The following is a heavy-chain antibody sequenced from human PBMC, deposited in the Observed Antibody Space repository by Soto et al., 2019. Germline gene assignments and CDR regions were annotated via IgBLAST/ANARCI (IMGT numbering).Heavy chain of an antibody. J-gene: IGHJ4*02. CDR2: IYHSGST. CDR3: ATIPYCSGGSCYQLDY. D-gene: IGHD2-15*01. V-gene: IGHV4-4*02. CDR1: GGSISSSNW. Sequence: SETLSLTCAVSGGSISSSNWWSWVRQPPGKGLEWIGEIYHSGSTNYNPSLKSRVTISVDKSKNQFSLKLSSVTAADTAVYYCATIPYCSGGSCYQLDYWGQGTLVTVSS.